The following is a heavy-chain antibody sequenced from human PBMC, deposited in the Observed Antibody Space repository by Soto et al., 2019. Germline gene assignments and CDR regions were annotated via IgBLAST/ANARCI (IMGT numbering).Heavy chain of an antibody. CDR1: GFTFSSYA. CDR2: ISGSGGST. J-gene: IGHJ4*02. D-gene: IGHD6-19*01. Sequence: GGSLRLSCAASGFTFSSYAMSWVRQAPGKGLEWVSAISGSGGSTYYADSVKGRSTISRDNSKNTLYLQMNSLRAEDTAVYYCAKDATIAVAGITYLNYFDYWGQGTLVTVSS. V-gene: IGHV3-23*01. CDR3: AKDATIAVAGITYLNYFDY.